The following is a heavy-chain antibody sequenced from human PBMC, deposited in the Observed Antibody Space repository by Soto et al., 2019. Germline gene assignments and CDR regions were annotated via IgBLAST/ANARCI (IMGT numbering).Heavy chain of an antibody. J-gene: IGHJ6*02. Sequence: GASVKVSCKASGGTFSSYAISWVRQAPGQGLEWMGGIIPIFGTANYAQKFQGRVTITADESTSTAYMELSSLRSEDTAVYYCARDSRRDHSTGMDVWGQGTTVTVSS. V-gene: IGHV1-69*13. CDR1: GGTFSSYA. CDR2: IIPIFGTA. D-gene: IGHD4-4*01. CDR3: ARDSRRDHSTGMDV.